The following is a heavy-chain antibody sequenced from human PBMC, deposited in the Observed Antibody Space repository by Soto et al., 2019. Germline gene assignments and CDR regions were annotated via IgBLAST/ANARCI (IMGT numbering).Heavy chain of an antibody. CDR2: ISGSGGTT. CDR3: AKVRTTATTPDPSDI. V-gene: IGHV3-23*01. CDR1: GFTFSSYA. J-gene: IGHJ3*02. D-gene: IGHD4-17*01. Sequence: EVQLLESGGGLVQPGGSLRLSCAASGFTFSSYAMNWVSQAPGKGLEWVSAISGSGGTTYHADSVKGRFTISRDNSKSTLYLQMSNLRAEYTAVYYCAKVRTTATTPDPSDIWGQGTMVTVSS.